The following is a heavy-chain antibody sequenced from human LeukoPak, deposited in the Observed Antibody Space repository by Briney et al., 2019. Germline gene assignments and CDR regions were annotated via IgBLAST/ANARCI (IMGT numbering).Heavy chain of an antibody. CDR2: IYPGDSDT. Sequence: GESLKISCKGSGYSFTSYWIGWVRHMAGKGLEWMGIIYPGDSDTRYSPTFQGEVTISADKSISTAYLQWSSLKDSDTAMYYCARQSSNYDYYYYYMDVWGRGTTVTVSS. D-gene: IGHD4-11*01. CDR3: ARQSSNYDYYYYYMDV. J-gene: IGHJ6*03. CDR1: GYSFTSYW. V-gene: IGHV5-51*01.